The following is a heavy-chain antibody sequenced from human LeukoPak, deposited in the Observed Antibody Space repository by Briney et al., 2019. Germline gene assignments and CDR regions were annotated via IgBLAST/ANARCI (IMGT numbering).Heavy chain of an antibody. Sequence: PGRSLRLSCAASGFTFSSYGMHWVRQAPGKRLEWVAVISYDGSNKYYADSVKGRFTISRDNSKNTLYLQMNSLRAEDTAVYYCAKDAHPLAAAGTDYWGQGTLVTVSS. D-gene: IGHD6-13*01. J-gene: IGHJ4*02. CDR2: ISYDGSNK. CDR3: AKDAHPLAAAGTDY. CDR1: GFTFSSYG. V-gene: IGHV3-30*18.